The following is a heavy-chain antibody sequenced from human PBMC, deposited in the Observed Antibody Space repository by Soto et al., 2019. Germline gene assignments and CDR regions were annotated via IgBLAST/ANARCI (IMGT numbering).Heavy chain of an antibody. CDR1: GGSFSGYY. V-gene: IGHV4-34*01. Sequence: SETLSLTCAVYGGSFSGYYWSWIRQPPGKGLEWIGEINHSGSANYNPSLKSRVTISVDTSKNQFSLKLSSVTAADTAVYYCARDYGSGTNYFDYWGQGTLVTVSS. CDR2: INHSGSA. CDR3: ARDYGSGTNYFDY. D-gene: IGHD3-10*01. J-gene: IGHJ4*02.